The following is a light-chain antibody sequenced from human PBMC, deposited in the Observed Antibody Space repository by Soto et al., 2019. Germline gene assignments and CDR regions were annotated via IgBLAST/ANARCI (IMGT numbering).Light chain of an antibody. Sequence: EIVMTHSPATLSVSPWERATLSCRASQTVSSNLAWYQQKPGQAPRLLIYGASTRATGIPARFSGSGSGTEFTLTISSLQSEDFAVYYCQQYNNWPLGFGGGTKVDIK. CDR2: GAS. V-gene: IGKV3-15*01. CDR3: QQYNNWPLG. CDR1: QTVSSN. J-gene: IGKJ4*01.